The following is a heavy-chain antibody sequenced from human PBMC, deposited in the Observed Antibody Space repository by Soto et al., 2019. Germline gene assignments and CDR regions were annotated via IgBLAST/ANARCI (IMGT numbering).Heavy chain of an antibody. J-gene: IGHJ5*02. CDR2: ISPSGGTT. V-gene: IGHV3-23*01. CDR3: AKGRGQSWNFDH. CDR1: GFTFNNYA. Sequence: EVQLLESGGGSVQPGGSLRLSCAASGFTFNNYAMHWVRRPPGKGLEWVSSISPSGGTTYYADTVKGRFSISRDSLAGKLYQQMNSLRAGVTALYSCAKGRGQSWNFDHCGQGTLVTVSP. D-gene: IGHD1-1*01.